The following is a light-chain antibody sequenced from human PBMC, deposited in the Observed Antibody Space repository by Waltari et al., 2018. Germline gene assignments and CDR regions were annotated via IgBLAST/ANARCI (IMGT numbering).Light chain of an antibody. CDR3: CSFTATHTLL. CDR2: DGT. CDR1: NNDVGASKF. J-gene: IGLJ2*01. V-gene: IGLV2-14*03. Sequence: QSALTQPASVSGSPGQSITISCTGTNNDVGASKFVSWYQQHPGRAPQPMTYDGTERPSGISYRFSGSKSANTASLTISGLLPEDEAIYYCCSFTATHTLLFGGGTTVTVL.